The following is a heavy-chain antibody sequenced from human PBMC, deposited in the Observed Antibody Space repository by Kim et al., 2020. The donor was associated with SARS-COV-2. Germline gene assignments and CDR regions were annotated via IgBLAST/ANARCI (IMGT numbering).Heavy chain of an antibody. CDR3: ARDPAGYGDHPTGYYYYGMDV. D-gene: IGHD4-17*01. Sequence: GGSLRLSCAASGFTCSSYSMNRVRQAPGKGLEWVSYISSSSSTIYYADSVKGRFTISRDNAKNSLYLQMNSLRAEDTAVYYCARDPAGYGDHPTGYYYYGMDVWGEGSTITVSS. CDR2: ISSSSSTI. V-gene: IGHV3-48*04. CDR1: GFTCSSYS. J-gene: IGHJ6*04.